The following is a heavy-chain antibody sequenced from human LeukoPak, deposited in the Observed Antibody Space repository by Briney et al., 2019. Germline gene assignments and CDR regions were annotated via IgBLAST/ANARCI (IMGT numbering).Heavy chain of an antibody. J-gene: IGHJ5*02. CDR3: ATMVRGLNWLDP. V-gene: IGHV4-59*01. D-gene: IGHD3-10*01. CDR1: GGSISSYY. CDR2: IYYSGST. Sequence: SETLSLTCTVSGGSISSYYWSWIRQPPGTGLEWIGYIYYSGSTNYNPSLKSRVTISVDTSKNQFSLKLSSVTAADTAVYYCATMVRGLNWLDPWGQGTLVTVSS.